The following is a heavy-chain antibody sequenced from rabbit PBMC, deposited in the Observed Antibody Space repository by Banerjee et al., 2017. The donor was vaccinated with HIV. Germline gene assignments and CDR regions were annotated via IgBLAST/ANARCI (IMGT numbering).Heavy chain of an antibody. CDR1: GFSFNNNYV. Sequence: QSLEESGGGLVQPGASLTLTCTASGFSFNNNYVMCWVRQAPGKGLEWIACINTSTGNTVYASWAKGRFTISKTSSTTVTLQMTSLTAADTATYFCARSTSGYDIGDLWGPGTLVTV. V-gene: IGHV1S40*01. D-gene: IGHD1-1*01. CDR3: ARSTSGYDIGDL. CDR2: INTSTGNT. J-gene: IGHJ4*01.